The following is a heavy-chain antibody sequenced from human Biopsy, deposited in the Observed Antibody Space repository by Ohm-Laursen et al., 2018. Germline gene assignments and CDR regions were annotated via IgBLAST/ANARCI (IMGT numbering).Heavy chain of an antibody. CDR2: MYNRGST. J-gene: IGHJ4*02. V-gene: IGHV4-61*01. D-gene: IGHD2-15*01. Sequence: SDTLSLTWTVSAASVSGGTFYWSGSREPPRKGLEGIGYMYNRGSTKYSPSLKSRVTISADTSKNQFSLKLGSVTVADTAVFYCARRGSGGRSFDYWGQGSLVTVSS. CDR1: AASVSGGTFY. CDR3: ARRGSGGRSFDY.